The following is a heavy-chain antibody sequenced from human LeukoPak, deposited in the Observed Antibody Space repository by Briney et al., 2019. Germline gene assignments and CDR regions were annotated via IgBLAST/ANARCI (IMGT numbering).Heavy chain of an antibody. CDR2: ISYDGSNK. CDR1: GFTFSSYA. D-gene: IGHD4-17*01. Sequence: GGSLRLSCAASGFTFSSYAMHWVRQAPGKGLEWVAVISYDGSNKYYADSVKGRFTISRDNSKNTLYLQMNSLRAEDTAVYYCARGSVAVTTPPTDYWGQGTLVTVSS. J-gene: IGHJ4*02. V-gene: IGHV3-30-3*01. CDR3: ARGSVAVTTPPTDY.